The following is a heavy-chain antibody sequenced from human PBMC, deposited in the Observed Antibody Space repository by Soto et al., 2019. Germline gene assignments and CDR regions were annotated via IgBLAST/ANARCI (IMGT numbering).Heavy chain of an antibody. CDR1: GFTFSNAW. Sequence: PGGSLRLSCAASGFTFSNAWMSWVRQAPGKGLEWVGRIKSKTDDGTTDYAAPVKGRFTISRDDSKNTLYLQMNSLKTEDTAVYYWTTDKMITFGGVIVPNWFDPWGQGTLVTVSS. J-gene: IGHJ5*02. D-gene: IGHD3-16*02. V-gene: IGHV3-15*01. CDR2: IKSKTDDGTT. CDR3: TTDKMITFGGVIVPNWFDP.